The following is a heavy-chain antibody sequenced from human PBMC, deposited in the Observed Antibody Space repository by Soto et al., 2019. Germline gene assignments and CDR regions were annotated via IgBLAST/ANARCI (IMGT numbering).Heavy chain of an antibody. CDR1: EYTLTELS. Sequence: ASVKVSCKVSEYTLTELSMHWVRQAPGKGLEWMGGFDPEDGETIYAQKFQGRVTMTEDTSTDTAYMELSSLRSEDTAVYYCATVRPYNWNYSPFGYWGQGTLVTVSS. D-gene: IGHD1-7*01. CDR2: FDPEDGET. V-gene: IGHV1-24*01. J-gene: IGHJ4*02. CDR3: ATVRPYNWNYSPFGY.